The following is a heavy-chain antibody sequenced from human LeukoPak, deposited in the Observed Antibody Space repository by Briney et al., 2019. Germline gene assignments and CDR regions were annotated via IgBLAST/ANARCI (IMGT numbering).Heavy chain of an antibody. CDR2: IINSSSYI. J-gene: IGHJ6*03. V-gene: IGHV3-21*01. Sequence: GGSLRLSCAASGFTFSSYSMSWVRQAPGKGLEWVSPIINSSSYIYYPHSVKGRFTIPRDNGKSSLYLQMNSLRADDTAVYYCARDGVMDVWGKGTTVTVSS. D-gene: IGHD3-16*01. CDR3: ARDGVMDV. CDR1: GFTFSSYS.